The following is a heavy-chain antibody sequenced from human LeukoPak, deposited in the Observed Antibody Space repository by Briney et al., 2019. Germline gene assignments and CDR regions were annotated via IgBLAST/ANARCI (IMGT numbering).Heavy chain of an antibody. Sequence: GGSLRLSCAVSAFTFSNYAMSWVRLAPAAGQERDSDVSGTGSSTYYAECVKGRFTISRDNSKSTLYLQMNSLRVEDTAVYYCAKTYGGYYYYMDVWGKGTTVTGSS. CDR3: AKTYGGYYYYMDV. CDR1: AFTFSNYA. CDR2: VSGTGSST. V-gene: IGHV3-23*01. D-gene: IGHD3-10*01. J-gene: IGHJ6*03.